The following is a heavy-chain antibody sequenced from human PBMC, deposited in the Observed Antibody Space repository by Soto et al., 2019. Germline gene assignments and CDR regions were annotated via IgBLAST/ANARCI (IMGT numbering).Heavy chain of an antibody. CDR2: ISYDGSNK. V-gene: IGHV3-30-3*01. CDR1: GFTFSSYA. J-gene: IGHJ2*01. Sequence: QVQLVESGGGVVQPGRSLRLSCAASGFTFSSYAMHWVRQAPGKGLEWVAVISYDGSNKYYADSVKGRFTISRDNSKNTLYLQMNSLRAEDTAVYYCARGENWSFDLWGRGTLVTVSS. CDR3: ARGENWSFDL.